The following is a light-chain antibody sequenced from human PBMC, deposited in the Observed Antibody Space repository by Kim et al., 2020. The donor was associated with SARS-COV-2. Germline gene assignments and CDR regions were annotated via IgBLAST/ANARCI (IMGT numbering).Light chain of an antibody. Sequence: GKTARFTCGGNNIGSKSVHWYQQKPGQAPVLVIYYDSDRPSGIPERFSGSNSGNTATLTISRVEAGDEADYYCQVWDSSSDHPGWVFGGGTQLTVL. CDR1: NIGSKS. CDR3: QVWDSSSDHPGWV. J-gene: IGLJ3*02. V-gene: IGLV3-21*04. CDR2: YDS.